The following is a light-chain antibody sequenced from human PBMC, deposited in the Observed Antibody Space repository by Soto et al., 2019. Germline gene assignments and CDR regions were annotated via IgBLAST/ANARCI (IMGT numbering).Light chain of an antibody. Sequence: IVMTHSPATLSVSPRAGATLSCRASQGISTNLAWYQQKPGQSPRLLIYGASTRAAGIPARFRGSRSGTEFTLTISSLLSEDFAVYYCQQYDNWHPINCGQGTRLEIK. V-gene: IGKV3-15*01. CDR1: QGISTN. J-gene: IGKJ5*01. CDR2: GAS. CDR3: QQYDNWHPIN.